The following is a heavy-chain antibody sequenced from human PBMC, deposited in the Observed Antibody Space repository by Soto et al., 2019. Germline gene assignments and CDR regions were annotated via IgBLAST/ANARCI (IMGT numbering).Heavy chain of an antibody. D-gene: IGHD2-2*01. J-gene: IGHJ6*02. V-gene: IGHV3-30*03. CDR3: SIGAEYQLLSRDYFHGMDV. Sequence: QVQLVEAGGGVVQPGRSLRLSCGASGFTFNSHGMHWVRQAPGKGLEWVAVISYEGSNNFYAESVKGRFTISRDNSKNTLSLQINSLSREDTAVYYCSIGAEYQLLSRDYFHGMDVWGQGTTVTVS. CDR1: GFTFNSHG. CDR2: ISYEGSNN.